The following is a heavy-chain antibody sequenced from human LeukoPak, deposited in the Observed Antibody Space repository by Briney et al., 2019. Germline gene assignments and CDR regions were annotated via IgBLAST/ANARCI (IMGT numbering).Heavy chain of an antibody. V-gene: IGHV1-2*02. CDR2: INPHSGGT. Sequence: ASVTVSCKASGYTFTVYYMHWVRQAPGQGLEWMGWINPHSGGTNYAQKFQGRVTMIRDTSNSTAYMELSSLRSDDTAVYYCARDLEGYCSGASCSFDYWGQGTLVTVSS. D-gene: IGHD2-15*01. CDR1: GYTFTVYY. CDR3: ARDLEGYCSGASCSFDY. J-gene: IGHJ4*02.